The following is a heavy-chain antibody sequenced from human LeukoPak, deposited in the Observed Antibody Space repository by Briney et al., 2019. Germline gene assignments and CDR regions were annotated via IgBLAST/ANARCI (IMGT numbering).Heavy chain of an antibody. CDR1: GFTFSDYY. V-gene: IGHV3-11*06. D-gene: IGHD2-8*01. CDR3: ARDNGEWRLNWFDH. J-gene: IGHJ5*02. CDR2: ISKSGSDT. Sequence: PGGSLRLSCAAFGFTFSDYYMSWIRQAPGKGLEWVSYISKSGSDTNFADSVKGRFTISRDNSKNTLYLQMNCLRAEDTAVYYCARDNGEWRLNWFDHWGQGTLVTVSS.